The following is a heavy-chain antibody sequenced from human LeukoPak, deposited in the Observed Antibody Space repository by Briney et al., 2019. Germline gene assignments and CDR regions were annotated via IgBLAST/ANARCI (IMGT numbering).Heavy chain of an antibody. J-gene: IGHJ2*01. CDR1: GGSFSSSGYY. D-gene: IGHD2/OR15-2a*01. CDR2: IDHSGST. CDR3: ARDLSTAFAWYFDL. Sequence: SETLSLTCTVSGGSFSSSGYYWSWIRQPPGKGLEWIGYIDHSGSTDYIPSLKSRVTISVDTSKNQFSLKLSSVTAADTAVYYCARDLSTAFAWYFDLWGRGTLVTVSS. V-gene: IGHV4-30-2*01.